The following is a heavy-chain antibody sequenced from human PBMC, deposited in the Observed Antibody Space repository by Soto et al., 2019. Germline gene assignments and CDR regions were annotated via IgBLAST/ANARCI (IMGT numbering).Heavy chain of an antibody. V-gene: IGHV3-33*01. CDR1: GFTFSSYG. Sequence: QVQLVESGGGVVQPGRSLRLSCAASGFTFSSYGMHWVRQAPGKGLEWVAVIWYDGSNKYYADSVKGRFTISRDNSKNPLYLQMNSLRAEDTAVYYCARDGIAAAGRDYYYYGMDVWGQGTTVTVSS. J-gene: IGHJ6*02. CDR2: IWYDGSNK. D-gene: IGHD6-13*01. CDR3: ARDGIAAAGRDYYYYGMDV.